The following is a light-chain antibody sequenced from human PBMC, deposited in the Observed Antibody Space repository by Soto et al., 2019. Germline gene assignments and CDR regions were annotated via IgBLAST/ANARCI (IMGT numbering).Light chain of an antibody. CDR1: QSVLYSSNNKNY. CDR3: QQYYSTPLT. J-gene: IGKJ4*01. CDR2: WAS. V-gene: IGKV4-1*01. Sequence: DIVMTQSPDSLAVSLGEGATINCKSSQSVLYSSNNKNYLAWYQQKPGQPPKLLIYWASTRESGVPDRFSGRGSETDFTLTISSLQAEDVAVYYCQQYYSTPLTFGGGTKVEIQ.